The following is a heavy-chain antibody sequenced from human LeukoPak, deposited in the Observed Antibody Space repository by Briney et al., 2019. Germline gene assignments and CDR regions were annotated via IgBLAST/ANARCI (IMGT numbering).Heavy chain of an antibody. V-gene: IGHV1-2*02. CDR2: INPNSGGT. Sequence: ASVKVSCKASGYTFTGYYMHWVRQAPGQGLEWMGWINPNSGGTNYAQKFQGRVTMTRDTSISTAYMELSSLRSEDTAVYYCARGPYGASISKWFDPWGQGTLVIVSS. J-gene: IGHJ5*02. D-gene: IGHD4/OR15-4a*01. CDR3: ARGPYGASISKWFDP. CDR1: GYTFTGYY.